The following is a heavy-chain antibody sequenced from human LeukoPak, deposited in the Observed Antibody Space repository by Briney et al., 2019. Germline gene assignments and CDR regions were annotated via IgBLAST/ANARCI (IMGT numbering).Heavy chain of an antibody. CDR3: ARQEGYGAAGAFDI. J-gene: IGHJ3*02. Sequence: SVKVSCKASGGTFSSYAISWVRQAPGQGLEWMGRIIPILGTANYAQKFQGRVTITADESTSTAYMELSSLRSEDTAVYYCARQEGYGAAGAFDIWGQGTMVTVSS. V-gene: IGHV1-69*11. D-gene: IGHD6-13*01. CDR2: IIPILGTA. CDR1: GGTFSSYA.